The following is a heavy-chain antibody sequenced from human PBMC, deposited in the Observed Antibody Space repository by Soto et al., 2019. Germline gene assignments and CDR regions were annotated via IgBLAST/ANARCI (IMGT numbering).Heavy chain of an antibody. CDR2: IYHSGST. V-gene: IGHV4-38-2*01. Sequence: SETLSLTGAVSGYSISSGYYWGWIRQPPGKGLEWIGSIYHSGSTYYNPSLKSRVTISVDTSKNQFSLKLSSVTAADTAVYYCATTHCSSTSCRPYNWFDPWGQGTLVTVSS. CDR1: GYSISSGYY. CDR3: ATTHCSSTSCRPYNWFDP. J-gene: IGHJ5*02. D-gene: IGHD2-2*01.